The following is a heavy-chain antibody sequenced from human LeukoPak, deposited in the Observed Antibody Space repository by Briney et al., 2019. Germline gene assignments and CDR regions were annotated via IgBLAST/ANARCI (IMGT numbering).Heavy chain of an antibody. CDR2: IYYSGST. Sequence: PSETLSLTCAVYGGSFSGYYWSWIRQPPGKGLEWIGYIYYSGSTNYNPSLKSRVTISVDTSKNQFSLKLSSVTAADTAVYYCARQLGQFDYYGSGSYYKTKGMDVWGQGTTVTVSS. CDR3: ARQLGQFDYYGSGSYYKTKGMDV. J-gene: IGHJ6*02. V-gene: IGHV4-59*08. CDR1: GGSFSGYY. D-gene: IGHD3-10*01.